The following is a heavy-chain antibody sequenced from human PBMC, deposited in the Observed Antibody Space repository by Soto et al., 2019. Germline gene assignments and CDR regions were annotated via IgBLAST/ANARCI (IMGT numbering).Heavy chain of an antibody. CDR2: ISYDGGNN. Sequence: PGGSLRLSCAASGFTFNNCAMHWVRQAPGKGLESVAVISYDGGNNYYADSVQGRFTISRDNSKNTLYLQMNSLRAEDTAVYYCAKDRRWELLSSGLFDYWGQGT. CDR1: GFTFNNCA. D-gene: IGHD1-26*01. J-gene: IGHJ4*02. V-gene: IGHV3-30*18. CDR3: AKDRRWELLSSGLFDY.